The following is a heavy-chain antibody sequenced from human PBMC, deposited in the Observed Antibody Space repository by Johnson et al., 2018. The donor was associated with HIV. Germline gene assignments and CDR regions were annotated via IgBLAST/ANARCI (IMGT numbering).Heavy chain of an antibody. J-gene: IGHJ3*02. Sequence: QMLLVESGGGVVQPGRSLRLSCVASGFTFSSYGMHWVRQAPGKGLEWVAVISYDGSDKYYADSVKGRFPISRDNSKNTMYLQMNSLRAEDTAVYFCARDRRYYDSSGYYHDAFDIWGQGTMVTVSS. D-gene: IGHD3-22*01. CDR1: GFTFSSYG. V-gene: IGHV3-30*19. CDR3: ARDRRYYDSSGYYHDAFDI. CDR2: ISYDGSDK.